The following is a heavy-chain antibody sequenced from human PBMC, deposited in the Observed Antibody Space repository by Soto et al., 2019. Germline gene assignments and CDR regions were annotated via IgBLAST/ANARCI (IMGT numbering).Heavy chain of an antibody. V-gene: IGHV4-39*01. CDR3: ARQGYSYAHAFDY. CDR2: IYYSGST. Sequence: QLQLQESGPGLVKPSETLSLTCTVSGGSISSSSYYWGWVRQPPGKGLEWIGSIYYSGSTYYNPSLKSRGPISVDTSKNQCSLKLSSVTAADTAVYYCARQGYSYAHAFDYWGQGTLVTVSS. J-gene: IGHJ4*02. CDR1: GGSISSSSYY. D-gene: IGHD5-18*01.